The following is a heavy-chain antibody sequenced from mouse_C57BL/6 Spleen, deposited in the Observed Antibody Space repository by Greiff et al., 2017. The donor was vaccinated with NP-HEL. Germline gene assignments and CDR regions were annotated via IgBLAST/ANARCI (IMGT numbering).Heavy chain of an antibody. V-gene: IGHV1-50*01. J-gene: IGHJ4*01. CDR3: ARSAYGNYPMDY. D-gene: IGHD2-1*01. Sequence: VQLQQSGAELVKPGASVKLSCKASGYTFTSYWMQWVKQRPGQGLEWIGEIDPSDSYTNYNQKFKGKATLTVDTSSSTAYMQLSSLTSEDSAVYYCARSAYGNYPMDYWGQGTSVTVSS. CDR2: IDPSDSYT. CDR1: GYTFTSYW.